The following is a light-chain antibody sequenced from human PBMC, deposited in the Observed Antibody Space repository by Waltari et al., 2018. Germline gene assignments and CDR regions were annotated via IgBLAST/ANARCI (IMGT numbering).Light chain of an antibody. V-gene: IGLV3-21*03. CDR2: DET. CDR3: QVWHNSRDVL. Sequence: SYVLTQPPSVSVAPGKTATITCGGNSIESKRVHWYQQKPGQAPVLVVYDETDRPSGIPERFSGSNSGNTATLTISRVEAGDEADYYCQVWHNSRDVLFGGGTKLTVL. J-gene: IGLJ2*01. CDR1: SIESKR.